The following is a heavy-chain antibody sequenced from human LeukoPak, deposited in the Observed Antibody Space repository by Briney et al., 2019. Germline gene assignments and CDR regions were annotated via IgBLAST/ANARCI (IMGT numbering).Heavy chain of an antibody. Sequence: GASLRLSCAASGFTFSSYAMNWVRQAPGKGLEWVSTTSGSGTTTHHADSVKGRFTISRDNSKSTLYLQMNSLRAEDTAVYYCAKGGRVAAASGVDYWGQGTLVTVSS. J-gene: IGHJ4*02. D-gene: IGHD6-13*01. CDR1: GFTFSSYA. V-gene: IGHV3-23*01. CDR3: AKGGRVAAASGVDY. CDR2: TSGSGTTT.